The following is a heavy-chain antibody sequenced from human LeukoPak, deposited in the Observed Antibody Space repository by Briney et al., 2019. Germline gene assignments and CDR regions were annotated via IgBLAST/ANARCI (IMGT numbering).Heavy chain of an antibody. D-gene: IGHD1-26*01. Sequence: SETLSLTCTVSGYSISSGYYWGWIRQPPGKGLEWIGSIYHSGSTYYNPSLKSRVTISVDTSKNQFSLKLSSVTAADTAVYYCARVKVGATKYYFDYWGQGTLVTVSS. J-gene: IGHJ4*02. CDR3: ARVKVGATKYYFDY. CDR2: IYHSGST. CDR1: GYSISSGYY. V-gene: IGHV4-38-2*02.